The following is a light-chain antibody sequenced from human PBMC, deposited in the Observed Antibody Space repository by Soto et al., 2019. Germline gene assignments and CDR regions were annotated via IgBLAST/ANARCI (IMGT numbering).Light chain of an antibody. CDR3: QQYGSSPFT. CDR1: QSVDTY. V-gene: IGKV3-20*01. Sequence: EIVLTQSPATLSLSPGERATLSCRASQSVDTYLAWYQHRPGQAPRLLIYDASNRATGISARFSGSGSGTDFTLTINRLEPEDFAVYYCQQYGSSPFTFGPGTKVDIK. CDR2: DAS. J-gene: IGKJ3*01.